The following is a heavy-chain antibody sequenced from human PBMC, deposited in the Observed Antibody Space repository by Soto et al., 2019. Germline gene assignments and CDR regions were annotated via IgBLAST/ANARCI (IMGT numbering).Heavy chain of an antibody. CDR2: IYYSGST. CDR3: ARGPRITMIVVVLPRAFDI. J-gene: IGHJ3*02. Sequence: QLQLQESGPGLVKPSETLSLTCTVSGGSISSSSYYWGWIRQPPGKGLEWIGSIYYSGSTYYNPSLKSRVTISVDTSKNQFSLKLSSVTAADTAVYYCARGPRITMIVVVLPRAFDIWGQGTMVTVSS. D-gene: IGHD3-22*01. V-gene: IGHV4-39*01. CDR1: GGSISSSSYY.